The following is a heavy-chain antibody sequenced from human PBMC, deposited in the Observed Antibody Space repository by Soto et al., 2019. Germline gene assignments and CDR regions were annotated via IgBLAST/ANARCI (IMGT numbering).Heavy chain of an antibody. Sequence: QVQLVQSGAEVKKPGASVKVSCKASGYTLTTFFMHWVRQAPGQGLEWMGVINPGYPAGSSNTYTQKLQGGGTMTTDTSTSTVYMALSRLRSYDMAVYYCAREAIVAGATTGIDVWGQGATVTVSS. D-gene: IGHD1-26*01. CDR2: INPGYPAGSSN. CDR3: AREAIVAGATTGIDV. CDR1: GYTLTTFF. V-gene: IGHV1-46*01. J-gene: IGHJ6*02.